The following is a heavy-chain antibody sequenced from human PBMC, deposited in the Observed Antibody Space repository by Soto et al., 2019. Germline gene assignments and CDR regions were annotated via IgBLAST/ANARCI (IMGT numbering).Heavy chain of an antibody. J-gene: IGHJ6*02. CDR1: GFTFSNAW. CDR2: IKSKTDGGTT. CDR3: TTTTVRGVIITYYYGMDV. Sequence: PGGSLRLSCAASGFTFSNAWMNWVRQAPGKGLEWVGRIKSKTDGGTTDYAAPVKGRFTISRDDSKNTLYLQMNSLKTEDTAVYYCTTTTVRGVIITYYYGMDVWGQGTTVTVSS. V-gene: IGHV3-15*07. D-gene: IGHD3-10*01.